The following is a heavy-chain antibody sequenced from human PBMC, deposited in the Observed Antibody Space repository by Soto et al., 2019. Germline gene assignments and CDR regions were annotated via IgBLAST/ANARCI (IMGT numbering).Heavy chain of an antibody. D-gene: IGHD5-12*01. V-gene: IGHV3-33*01. CDR3: ARGGGYNFGSPKFDY. J-gene: IGHJ4*02. CDR2: IWNDGINK. Sequence: QVELAESGGGAVQPGRSLRLSCAASGFIFDSHGMHWVRQAPGKGLEWVAVIWNDGINKYYADSVKGRFTISRDNSNNTVFLHMSSLRPEDTALYYCARGGGYNFGSPKFDYWGQAAQVTVSS. CDR1: GFIFDSHG.